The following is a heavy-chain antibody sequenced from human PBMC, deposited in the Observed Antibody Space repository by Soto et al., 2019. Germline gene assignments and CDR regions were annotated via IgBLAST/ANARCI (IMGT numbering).Heavy chain of an antibody. V-gene: IGHV3-23*01. D-gene: IGHD3-16*01. J-gene: IGHJ4*02. CDR2: ISGSGGST. Sequence: PGWSLRLSCASPGFTFISYAMSWVRQAPGKGLEWVSAISGSGGSTYYADSVKGRFTISRDNSKNTLYLQMNSLRAEDTAVYYCAKAQLTYYFDYWGQGTLVTVSS. CDR1: GFTFISYA. CDR3: AKAQLTYYFDY.